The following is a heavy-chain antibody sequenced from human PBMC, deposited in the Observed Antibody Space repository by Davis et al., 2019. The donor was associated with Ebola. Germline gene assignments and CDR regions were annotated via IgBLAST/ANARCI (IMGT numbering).Heavy chain of an antibody. CDR2: IIPIFGTA. D-gene: IGHD4-17*01. J-gene: IGHJ6*02. CDR3: ARDMDGDPNYYGMDV. CDR1: GGTFSSYA. Sequence: SVKVSCKASGGTFSSYAISWVRQAPGQGLEWMGGIIPIFGTANYAQKFQGRVTITADESTSTAYMELSSLRSEDTAVYYCARDMDGDPNYYGMDVWGQGTTVTVSS. V-gene: IGHV1-69*13.